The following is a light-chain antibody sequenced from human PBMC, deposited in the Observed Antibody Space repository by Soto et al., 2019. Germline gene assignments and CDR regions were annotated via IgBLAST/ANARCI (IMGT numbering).Light chain of an antibody. Sequence: DIQMTQSPSTLSASVGDRVTISCRASRSISNWLAWFQQKPGKAPKPLIYDASNLESGVPSRFSGSGSGTEFTLTISSLQPDDFGTFYCQQYNTDPFTFGPGTKVDIK. CDR1: RSISNW. J-gene: IGKJ3*01. CDR3: QQYNTDPFT. V-gene: IGKV1-5*01. CDR2: DAS.